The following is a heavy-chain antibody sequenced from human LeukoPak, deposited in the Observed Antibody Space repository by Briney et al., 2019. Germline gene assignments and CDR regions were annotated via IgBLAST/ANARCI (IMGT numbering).Heavy chain of an antibody. CDR3: ARIEYSSSPRVDY. CDR2: IYYSGST. D-gene: IGHD6-6*01. V-gene: IGHV4-59*01. Sequence: PSETLSLTCTVSGGSISSYDWSWIRQPPGKGLEWIGYIYYSGSTNYNPSLKSRVTISVDTSKNQFSLKLSSVTAADTAVYYCARIEYSSSPRVDYWGQGTLVTVSS. CDR1: GGSISSYD. J-gene: IGHJ4*02.